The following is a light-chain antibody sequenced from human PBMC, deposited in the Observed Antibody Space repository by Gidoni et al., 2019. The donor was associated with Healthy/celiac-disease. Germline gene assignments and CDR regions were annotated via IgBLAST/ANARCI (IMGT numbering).Light chain of an antibody. Sequence: SVFKQSQATFSLSPGERATLSCRSHQSVGSYLACYQQKPGQAPRLLIYDSSNRDTGSPARSSGSGSGTDFTLTFSSLEPEDFAVYYCQHRSNWPPLYTFGPGTKVEIK. CDR2: DSS. CDR3: QHRSNWPPLYT. V-gene: IGKV3-11*01. J-gene: IGKJ3*01. CDR1: QSVGSY.